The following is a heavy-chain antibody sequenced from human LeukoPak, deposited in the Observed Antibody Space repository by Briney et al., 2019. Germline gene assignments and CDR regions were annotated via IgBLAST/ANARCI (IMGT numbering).Heavy chain of an antibody. D-gene: IGHD3-22*01. CDR3: ARDRGSSGCYEAPTV. Sequence: ASVKVSCKASGYTFTSYYMHWVRQAPGQGLEWMGIINPSGGSTSYAQKFQGRVTMTRDTSTSTVYMELSSLRSEDTAVYYCARDRGSSGCYEAPTVWGQGTLVTVSS. V-gene: IGHV1-46*01. CDR2: INPSGGST. CDR1: GYTFTSYY. J-gene: IGHJ4*02.